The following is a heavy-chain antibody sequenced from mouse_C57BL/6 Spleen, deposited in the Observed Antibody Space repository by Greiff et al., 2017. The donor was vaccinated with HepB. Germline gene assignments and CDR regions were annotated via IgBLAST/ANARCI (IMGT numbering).Heavy chain of an antibody. Sequence: QVQLQQSGAELVRPGASVKLSCKASGYTFTDYYINWVKQRPGQGLEWIARIYPGSGNTYYNEKFKGKATLTAEKSSSTAYMQLSSLTSEDSAVYFCARSTLGREDYAMDYWGQGTSVTVSS. D-gene: IGHD4-1*01. CDR1: GYTFTDYY. J-gene: IGHJ4*01. CDR2: IYPGSGNT. V-gene: IGHV1-76*01. CDR3: ARSTLGREDYAMDY.